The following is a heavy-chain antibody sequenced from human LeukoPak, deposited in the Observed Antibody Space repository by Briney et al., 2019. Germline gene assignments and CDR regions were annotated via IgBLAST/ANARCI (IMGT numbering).Heavy chain of an antibody. Sequence: PSETLSLTCTVSGGSISSYYWSWIRQPPGKGLEWIGYIYYTGSTTYNPSLKRRVTISVDTSKNHFSLNLSSVTAADTAVYYCARQAYWGQGTLVTVSS. V-gene: IGHV4-59*01. CDR1: GGSISSYY. CDR2: IYYTGST. CDR3: ARQAY. J-gene: IGHJ4*02.